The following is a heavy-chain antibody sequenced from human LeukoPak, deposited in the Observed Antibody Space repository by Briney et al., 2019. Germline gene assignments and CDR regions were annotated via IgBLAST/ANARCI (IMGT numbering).Heavy chain of an antibody. Sequence: GGSLRLSCVADEFTFSSYWMHWVRQAPGKGLVWVSRIDSGGSRTKYADSVKGRFTISRDNAENTLYLQLNSLRADDTAVYYCVRDRTAAAGEFDYWGQGTLVTVSS. CDR2: IDSGGSRT. CDR1: EFTFSSYW. D-gene: IGHD6-13*01. J-gene: IGHJ4*02. CDR3: VRDRTAAAGEFDY. V-gene: IGHV3-74*03.